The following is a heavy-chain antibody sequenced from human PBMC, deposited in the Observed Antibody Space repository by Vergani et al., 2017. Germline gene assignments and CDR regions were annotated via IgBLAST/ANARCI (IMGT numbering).Heavy chain of an antibody. V-gene: IGHV5-51*01. CDR1: GYSFINYW. CDR2: IYPADSDT. J-gene: IGHJ3*02. Sequence: EVQLVQSGAEVKKPGESLKISCKGSGYSFINYWIGWVRQMPGKGLEWMGIIYPADSDTRYSPSFQGQVTISADKSISTAYLQWSSLKASDTAMYYCARHWVVGTNNFDAFDIWGQGTMVTVSS. D-gene: IGHD1-26*01. CDR3: ARHWVVGTNNFDAFDI.